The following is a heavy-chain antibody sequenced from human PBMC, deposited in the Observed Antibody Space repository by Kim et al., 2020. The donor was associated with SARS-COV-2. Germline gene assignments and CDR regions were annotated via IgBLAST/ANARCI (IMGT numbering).Heavy chain of an antibody. V-gene: IGHV3-23*01. D-gene: IGHD2-21*01. CDR3: AQMVIMDGYNYFYYYPM. CDR1: GFTFDTYA. CDR2: ISGGAVNK. Sequence: GGSLRLSCVASGFTFDTYAMSWVRQAPGKGLEWVSVISGGAVNKFYADSVRGRFTISRDNSTNTLYLQMNSLRDDDTALYYCAQMVIMDGYNYFYYYPM. J-gene: IGHJ6*01.